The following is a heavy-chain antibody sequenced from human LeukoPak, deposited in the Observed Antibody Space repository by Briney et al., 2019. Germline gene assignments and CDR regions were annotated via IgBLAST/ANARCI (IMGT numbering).Heavy chain of an antibody. CDR3: ATSYTTGNDY. J-gene: IGHJ4*02. V-gene: IGHV1-69-2*01. Sequence: ASVKVSCKGSGYSCTDYYMHWVQQAPGKGLEWMGLVDPEDGETIYAEKFQGRVTITADTSTDTAYMELSSLRSEYTAVYYCATSYTTGNDYWGQGTLVTVSS. CDR2: VDPEDGET. D-gene: IGHD3-16*01. CDR1: GYSCTDYY.